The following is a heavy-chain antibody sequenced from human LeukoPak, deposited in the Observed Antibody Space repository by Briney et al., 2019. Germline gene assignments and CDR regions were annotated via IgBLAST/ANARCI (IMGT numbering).Heavy chain of an antibody. V-gene: IGHV4-59*01. D-gene: IGHD6-6*01. J-gene: IGHJ6*03. CDR1: GGSISIYY. CDR3: ARVEYSSSSGYYYYYMDV. CDR2: IYYSGST. Sequence: SETLSLTCTVSGGSISIYYWSWIRQPPGKGLEWIGYIYYSGSTNYNPSLKSRVTISVDTSKNQFSLKLSSVTAADTAVYYCARVEYSSSSGYYYYYMDVWGKGTTVTVSS.